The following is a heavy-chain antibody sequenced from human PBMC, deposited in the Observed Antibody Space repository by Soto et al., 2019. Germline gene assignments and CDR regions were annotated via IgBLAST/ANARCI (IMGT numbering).Heavy chain of an antibody. V-gene: IGHV3-23*01. CDR2: ITETGGDT. J-gene: IGHJ6*02. CDR3: TRASSDRNHMEV. CDR1: GFTVGNFV. Sequence: GGSLRLSCAAAGFTVGNFVMRWVRQTPGKGLEWVSTITETGGDTYYTDYVKGRFTISRDNSKNTLDLQMTSLRAEDTALYYCTRASSDRNHMEVWGPGTTVTVSS.